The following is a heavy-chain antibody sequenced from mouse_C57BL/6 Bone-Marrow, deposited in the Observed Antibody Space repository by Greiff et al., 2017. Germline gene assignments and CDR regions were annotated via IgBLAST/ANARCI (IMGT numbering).Heavy chain of an antibody. V-gene: IGHV14-4*01. D-gene: IGHD6-5*01. CDR2: IDPENGDT. Sequence: EVHLVESGAELVRPGASVKLSCTASGFNIKDDYMHWVKQRPEQGLEWIGWIDPENGDTEYASKFQGKATITADTSSNTAYLQLSSLTSEDTDVYYCTPIDFAMDYWGQGTSVTVSS. CDR1: GFNIKDDY. CDR3: TPIDFAMDY. J-gene: IGHJ4*01.